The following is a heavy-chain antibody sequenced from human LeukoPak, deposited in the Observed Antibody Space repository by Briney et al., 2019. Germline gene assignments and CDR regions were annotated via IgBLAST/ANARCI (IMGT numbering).Heavy chain of an antibody. D-gene: IGHD2-15*01. J-gene: IGHJ3*02. CDR1: GYTFTGYY. CDR3: ANYCSGGSCYSGNAFDI. Sequence: ASVKVSCKVSGYTFTGYYMHWVRQAPGQGLEWMGWINPNSGGTNYAQKFQGRVTMTRDTSISTAYMELSRLRSDDTAVYYCANYCSGGSCYSGNAFDIWGQGTMVTVSS. CDR2: INPNSGGT. V-gene: IGHV1-2*02.